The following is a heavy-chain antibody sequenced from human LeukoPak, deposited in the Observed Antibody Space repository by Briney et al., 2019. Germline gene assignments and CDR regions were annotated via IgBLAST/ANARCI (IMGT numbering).Heavy chain of an antibody. Sequence: GESLKISCKGSGYSFTSYWIGWVRQMPGKGLEWMGIIYPGDSDTRYSPSFQGQVTISADKSISTAYLQWSSLKASDTAMYYCARRWYDILTGYYYFDYWGQGTLVTVSS. CDR2: IYPGDSDT. CDR1: GYSFTSYW. D-gene: IGHD3-9*01. CDR3: ARRWYDILTGYYYFDY. J-gene: IGHJ4*02. V-gene: IGHV5-51*01.